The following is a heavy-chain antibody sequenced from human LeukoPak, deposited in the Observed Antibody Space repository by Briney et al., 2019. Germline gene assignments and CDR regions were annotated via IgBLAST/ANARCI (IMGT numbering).Heavy chain of an antibody. D-gene: IGHD4-23*01. CDR3: ARDRMTTGVNY. J-gene: IGHJ4*02. CDR2: ISSDSSER. CDR1: GFTFTKYS. Sequence: GGSLRLSCEASGFTFTKYSMNWVRQTQGKGLEWISHISSDSSERDYADSVRGRFTISRDNDRNSVFLQMNRLTDKDTAVYYCARDRMTTGVNYWGQGTLVTVSS. V-gene: IGHV3-48*02.